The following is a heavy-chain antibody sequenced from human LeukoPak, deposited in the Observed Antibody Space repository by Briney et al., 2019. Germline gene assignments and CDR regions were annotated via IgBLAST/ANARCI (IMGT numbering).Heavy chain of an antibody. CDR2: IYYSGST. D-gene: IGHD6-19*01. J-gene: IGHJ4*02. Sequence: WSXXRXPPGXXLEWIGYIYYSGSTNYNPSLKSRVTISVDTSKNQFSLKLSSVTAADTAVYYCARDSNGPAFWGQGTLVTVSS. V-gene: IGHV4-59*01. CDR3: ARDSNGPAF.